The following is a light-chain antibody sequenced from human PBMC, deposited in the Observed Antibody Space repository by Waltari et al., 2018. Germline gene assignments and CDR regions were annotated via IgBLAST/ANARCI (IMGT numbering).Light chain of an antibody. CDR2: MAS. V-gene: IGKV1-5*03. CDR3: QQYSSFST. Sequence: DIQMTQSPSTLSASVGDRVTISCRASQSVGTWLAWYQQKPGKAPKLLIYMASSLESGVPSRFSGSGSGTGFTLTISSLQPDDFATYSCQQYSSFSTFGQGTKVDI. CDR1: QSVGTW. J-gene: IGKJ2*01.